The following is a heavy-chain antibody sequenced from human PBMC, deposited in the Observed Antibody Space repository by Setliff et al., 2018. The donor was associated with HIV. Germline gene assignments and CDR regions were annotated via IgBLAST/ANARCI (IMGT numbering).Heavy chain of an antibody. D-gene: IGHD3-22*01. V-gene: IGHV1-2*06. Sequence: ASVKVSCKASGYSFTGHYIHWVRQAPGQGLEWLGRIDPNSGGTKYAQKFQGRVTMTRDTSITTAYMELSRLRSDDTAVYYCASPFGASDGGGYEYEAFAIWGQGTMVTVSS. CDR3: ASPFGASDGGGYEYEAFAI. CDR2: IDPNSGGT. J-gene: IGHJ3*02. CDR1: GYSFTGHY.